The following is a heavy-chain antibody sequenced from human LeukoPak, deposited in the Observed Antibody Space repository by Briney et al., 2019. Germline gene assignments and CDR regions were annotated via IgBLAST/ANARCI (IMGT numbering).Heavy chain of an antibody. CDR1: GFTVSSNY. D-gene: IGHD6-13*01. V-gene: IGHV3-30*03. CDR2: ISYDGSNK. CDR3: ATIAAAGTLGIYFDY. J-gene: IGHJ4*02. Sequence: GGSLRLSCAASGFTVSSNYMSWVRQAPGKGLEWVAVISYDGSNKYYADSVKGRFTISRDNSKNMLYLQMNSLRAEDTAVYYCATIAAAGTLGIYFDYWGQGTLVTVSS.